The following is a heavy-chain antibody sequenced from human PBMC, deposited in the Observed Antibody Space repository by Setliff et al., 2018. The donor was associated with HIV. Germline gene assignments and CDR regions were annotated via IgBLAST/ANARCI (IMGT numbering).Heavy chain of an antibody. J-gene: IGHJ3*02. V-gene: IGHV3-15*01. CDR2: IKSKSDGGTT. D-gene: IGHD6-19*01. CDR1: GFTFTNAW. Sequence: SLKISCAASGFTFTNAWMSWVRQAPGKGLEWVGRIKSKSDGGTTDSAAPVKGRITISRDDPKNTVYLQMNSLKTEDTAVYYCATSIAVPVYAFDMWGHGTMVTVS. CDR3: ATSIAVPVYAFDM.